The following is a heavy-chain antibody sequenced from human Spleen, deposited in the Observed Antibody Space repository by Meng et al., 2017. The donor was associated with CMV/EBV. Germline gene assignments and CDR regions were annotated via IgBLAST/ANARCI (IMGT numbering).Heavy chain of an antibody. D-gene: IGHD4-17*01. J-gene: IGHJ4*02. V-gene: IGHV4-39*02. CDR3: ARDDYGDYILSNYFDY. CDR1: SISSKNYY. Sequence: SISSKNYYWGWIRQTPGKGLEWIGSVYYSGSTYYNPSLKSRVTISIDTSKNQFSLTLRSVTAADTAVYYCARDDYGDYILSNYFDYWGQGTLVTVSS. CDR2: VYYSGST.